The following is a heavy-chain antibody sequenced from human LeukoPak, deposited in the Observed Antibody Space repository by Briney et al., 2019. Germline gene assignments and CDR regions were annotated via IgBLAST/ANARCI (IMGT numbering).Heavy chain of an antibody. CDR1: GLTFDDYA. CDR2: ISWNSGSI. D-gene: IGHD6-13*01. J-gene: IGHJ4*02. Sequence: GGPLRLSCAASGLTFDDYAMHWVRQAPGKGLELVSGISWNSGSIGYADSVKGRFTISRDNAKNSLYLQMNSLRAEDTALYYCAKDIGSSWSPFDYWGQGTLVTVSS. CDR3: AKDIGSSWSPFDY. V-gene: IGHV3-9*01.